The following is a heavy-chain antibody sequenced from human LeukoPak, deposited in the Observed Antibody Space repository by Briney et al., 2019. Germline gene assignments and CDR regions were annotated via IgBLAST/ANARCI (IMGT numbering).Heavy chain of an antibody. CDR2: ISSSSSYI. V-gene: IGHV3-21*01. CDR1: GFTFSSFA. J-gene: IGHJ5*02. D-gene: IGHD3-3*01. CDR3: ARELSALITIFGVVINPNWFDP. Sequence: GGSLRLSCAASGFTFSSFAMSWVRQAPGKGLEWVSSISSSSSYIYYADSVKGRFTISRDNAKNSLYLQMNSLRAEDTAVYYCARELSALITIFGVVINPNWFDPWGQGTLVTVSS.